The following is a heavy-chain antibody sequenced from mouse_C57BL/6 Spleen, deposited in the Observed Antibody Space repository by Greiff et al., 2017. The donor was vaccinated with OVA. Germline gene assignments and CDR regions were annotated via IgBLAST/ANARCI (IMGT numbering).Heavy chain of an antibody. CDR3: ARVAYGSSYGYFDV. V-gene: IGHV14-2*01. D-gene: IGHD1-1*01. J-gene: IGHJ1*03. CDR2: IDPEDGDT. Sequence: EVQLQQSGAELVQPGASVKLSCTASGFNIKDYYMHWVKQRTEPGLEWIGRIDPEDGDTKYDSNFPGKATITADTSSNQAYLQLSSLTAEDTAVYYCARVAYGSSYGYFDVWGTGTTVTVSS. CDR1: GFNIKDYY.